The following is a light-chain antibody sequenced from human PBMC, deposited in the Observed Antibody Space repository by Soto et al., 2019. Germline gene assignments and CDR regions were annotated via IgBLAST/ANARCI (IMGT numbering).Light chain of an antibody. CDR3: QQYNSYT. CDR1: QSISSW. J-gene: IGKJ2*01. V-gene: IGKV1-5*01. CDR2: DAS. Sequence: DMKMTQSPSTLFASVGDRVTLTCRASQSISSWLAWYQQKPGKATKLLIYDASSLESGVPSRFSGSCSGTEFPLTISSMQPDDLATYYCQQYNSYTFGQGTKVDIK.